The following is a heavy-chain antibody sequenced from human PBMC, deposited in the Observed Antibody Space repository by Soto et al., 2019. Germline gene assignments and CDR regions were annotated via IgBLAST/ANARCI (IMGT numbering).Heavy chain of an antibody. V-gene: IGHV3-33*01. CDR3: ASRPIPPPTRGAANARGGMDV. Sequence: VQLVESGGGVVQPGRSLRLSCAASGFTFNNYGMHWVRQAPGKGLEWLAVIWNDGSNNYYANSVKGRFTISRDNSINALYLQVNRMGAEDTAVYYCASRPIPPPTRGAANARGGMDVWGHGTTVNVSS. D-gene: IGHD6-13*01. J-gene: IGHJ6*02. CDR2: IWNDGSNN. CDR1: GFTFNNYG.